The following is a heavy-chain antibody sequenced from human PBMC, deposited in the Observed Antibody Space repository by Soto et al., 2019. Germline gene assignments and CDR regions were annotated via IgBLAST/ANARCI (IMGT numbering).Heavy chain of an antibody. CDR1: GGSISSGGYS. CDR3: ARSTTVTTEGWFWFDP. V-gene: IGHV4-30-2*01. D-gene: IGHD4-17*01. J-gene: IGHJ5*02. CDR2: IYHSGST. Sequence: QLQLQESGSGLVKPSQTLSLTCAVSGGSISSGGYSWSWIRQPPGKGLEWIGYIYHSGSTYYNPSLESRVTISVDRSKNQFSLKVSSVTAADTAVYYCARSTTVTTEGWFWFDPWGQGTLVTVSS.